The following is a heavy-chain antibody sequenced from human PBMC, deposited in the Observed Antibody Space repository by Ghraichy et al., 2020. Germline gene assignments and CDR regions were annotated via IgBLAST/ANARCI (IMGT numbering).Heavy chain of an antibody. CDR1: GGSISSYY. CDR2: IYYSGST. CDR3: AREMVGSDSSGSIYFDY. J-gene: IGHJ4*02. D-gene: IGHD3-22*01. Sequence: SETLSLTCTVSGGSISSYYWSWIRQPPGKGLEWIGYIYYSGSTNYNPSLKSRVTISVDTSKNQFSLKLSSVTAADTAVYYCAREMVGSDSSGSIYFDYWGQGTLVTVSS. V-gene: IGHV4-59*01.